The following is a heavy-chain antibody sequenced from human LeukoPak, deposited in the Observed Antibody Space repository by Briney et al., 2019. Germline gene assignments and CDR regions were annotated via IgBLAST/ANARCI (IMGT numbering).Heavy chain of an antibody. J-gene: IGHJ3*02. CDR3: AKDSIVGATMFGAFDI. CDR1: GFTFDDYA. D-gene: IGHD1-26*01. Sequence: PGRSLTLSCAASGFTFDDYAMHWVRQAPGKGLEWVSGISWNSGSIGYADSVKGRFTISRDNAKNSLYLQMNSLRAEDTALYYCAKDSIVGATMFGAFDIWGQGTMVTVSS. V-gene: IGHV3-9*01. CDR2: ISWNSGSI.